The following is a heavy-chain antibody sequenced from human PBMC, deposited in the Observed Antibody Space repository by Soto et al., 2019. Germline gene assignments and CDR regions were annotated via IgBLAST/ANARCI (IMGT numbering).Heavy chain of an antibody. CDR3: VRSVILSGGSYKGLIRLHYFDT. CDR2: IFYSGST. J-gene: IGHJ4*02. V-gene: IGHV4-59*01. CDR1: GGSISNYY. Sequence: SETLSLTCTVSGGSISNYYWSWIRQPPGRGLEWIGHIFYSGSTNYNPALKSRVTISVDTSKSQFSLKLSSVTAADTAIYYCVRSVILSGGSYKGLIRLHYFDTWGPGTLVTVSS. D-gene: IGHD3-3*01.